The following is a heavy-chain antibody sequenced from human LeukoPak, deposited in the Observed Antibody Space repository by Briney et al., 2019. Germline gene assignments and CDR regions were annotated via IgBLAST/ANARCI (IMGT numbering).Heavy chain of an antibody. V-gene: IGHV1-8*01. Sequence: ASVKVSCKASGYTFTGYDINWVRQATGQGREWMGWMNANSGNTGYAQKFQGRVTMTRNTSISTAYMELSSLRSEDTAVYYCARGLPSAAHAFDIWGQGTMVTVSS. CDR2: MNANSGNT. J-gene: IGHJ3*02. CDR3: ARGLPSAAHAFDI. CDR1: GYTFTGYD.